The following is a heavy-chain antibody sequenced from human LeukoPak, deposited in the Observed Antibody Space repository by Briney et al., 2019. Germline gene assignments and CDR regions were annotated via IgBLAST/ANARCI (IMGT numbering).Heavy chain of an antibody. V-gene: IGHV3-48*03. CDR3: VRGWLLLRYDY. D-gene: IGHD3-22*01. Sequence: GGSLRLSCAASGFTFSSYEMNWVRQAPGKGLEWVSYISSSGSTIYYADSVKGRFTISRDNAKNSLYLQMNSLRAEDTAVYYCVRGWLLLRYDYWGQGTLVTVSS. J-gene: IGHJ4*02. CDR2: ISSSGSTI. CDR1: GFTFSSYE.